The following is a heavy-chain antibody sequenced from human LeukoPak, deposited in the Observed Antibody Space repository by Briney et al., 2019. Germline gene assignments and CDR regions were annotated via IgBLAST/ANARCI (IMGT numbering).Heavy chain of an antibody. J-gene: IGHJ3*02. CDR2: ISGDGSGT. D-gene: IGHD3-3*01. Sequence: PGGSLRLSCAASGFTVSSSYMSWVRQAPGKGLEWVSGISGDGSGTNYADSVKGRFTVSRDNSKNTLFLQMNSLRAEDTAVYYCGKVWRGNYRDALDIWGQGTMVTVSS. CDR1: GFTVSSSY. CDR3: GKVWRGNYRDALDI. V-gene: IGHV3-53*01.